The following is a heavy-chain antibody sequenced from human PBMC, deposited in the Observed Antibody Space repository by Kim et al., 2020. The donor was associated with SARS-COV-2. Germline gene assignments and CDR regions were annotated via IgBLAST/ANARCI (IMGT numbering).Heavy chain of an antibody. Sequence: SETLSLTRTVSGDSINTYYWSWVRQPPGKGLEWIGYISYSGSTNYNPSLMSRVTMSVDTSRNQFSLNLTSVTAAATAVYYCARDGYRKSVASDYWGQGILLTVSA. J-gene: IGHJ4*02. CDR1: GDSINTYY. CDR3: ARDGYRKSVASDY. V-gene: IGHV4-59*01. D-gene: IGHD5-12*01. CDR2: ISYSGST.